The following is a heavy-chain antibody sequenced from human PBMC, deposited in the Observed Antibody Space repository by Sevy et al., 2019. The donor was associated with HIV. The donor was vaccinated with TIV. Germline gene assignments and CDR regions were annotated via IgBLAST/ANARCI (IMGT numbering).Heavy chain of an antibody. Sequence: SETLSLTCAVSGYSISSGYYWGWIRQPPGKGLEWIGSIYNSGGTYYNPSLKSRVTISVDTSKNQFSLKLGSVTAADTAVYYCARADPIVVVPAAKGGWFDPWGQGTLVTVSS. CDR2: IYNSGGT. J-gene: IGHJ5*02. CDR1: GYSISSGYY. D-gene: IGHD2-2*01. V-gene: IGHV4-38-2*01. CDR3: ARADPIVVVPAAKGGWFDP.